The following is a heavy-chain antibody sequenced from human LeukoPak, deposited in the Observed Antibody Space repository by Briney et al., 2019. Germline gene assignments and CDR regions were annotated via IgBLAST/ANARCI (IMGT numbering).Heavy chain of an antibody. CDR1: GGTFSSYA. D-gene: IGHD3-22*01. CDR2: IIPILGIA. J-gene: IGHJ1*01. CDR3: ARSLSPYYYDSSGYYPTRYFQH. Sequence: ASVKVSCKASGGTFSSYAISWVRQAPGQGLEWMGRIIPILGIANYAQKFQGRVTITADKSTSTAYMELSSLRSEDTAVYYCARSLSPYYYDSSGYYPTRYFQHWGQGTLVTVSS. V-gene: IGHV1-69*04.